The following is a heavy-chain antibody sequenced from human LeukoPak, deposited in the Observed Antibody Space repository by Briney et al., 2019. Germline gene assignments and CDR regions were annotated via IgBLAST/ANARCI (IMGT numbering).Heavy chain of an antibody. V-gene: IGHV1-8*03. Sequence: ASVKVSCKASGYTFTRYDINWVRQATGQGLEWMGWMNTKSGNTGHAQKFQGRVTITRDTSISTVYMELSSLRSEDTALYFRARVDGSPDYWGQGTLVTVSS. CDR2: MNTKSGNT. CDR1: GYTFTRYD. CDR3: ARVDGSPDY. D-gene: IGHD2-15*01. J-gene: IGHJ4*02.